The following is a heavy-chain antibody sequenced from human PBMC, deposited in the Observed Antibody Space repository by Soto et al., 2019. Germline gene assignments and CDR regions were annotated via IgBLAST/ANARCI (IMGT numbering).Heavy chain of an antibody. Sequence: GGSLRLSCAASGFTFSSYAMSWVRQAPGKGLEWVANIKQDGSEKYYVDSVKGRFTISRDNAKNSLYLQMNSLRAEDTAVYYCARDIDGYCTNGVCSEWGYWGQGTLVTVSS. CDR1: GFTFSSYA. J-gene: IGHJ4*02. D-gene: IGHD2-8*01. V-gene: IGHV3-7*03. CDR2: IKQDGSEK. CDR3: ARDIDGYCTNGVCSEWGY.